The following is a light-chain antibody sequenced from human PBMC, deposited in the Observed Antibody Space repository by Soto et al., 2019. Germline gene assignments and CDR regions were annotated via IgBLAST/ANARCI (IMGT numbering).Light chain of an antibody. V-gene: IGKV1-5*01. CDR3: PHYDGYSPPPT. CDR2: EAS. CDR1: QSIETS. Sequence: DVQMTQSPSTLSASVGDRVTISCRASQSIETSLAWYQQKPGKAPKLLIYEASSLESGVPSRFSGSGSGTEFPLPIASLLPDDFAAYSCPHYDGYSPPPTFGQGTKVEIK. J-gene: IGKJ1*01.